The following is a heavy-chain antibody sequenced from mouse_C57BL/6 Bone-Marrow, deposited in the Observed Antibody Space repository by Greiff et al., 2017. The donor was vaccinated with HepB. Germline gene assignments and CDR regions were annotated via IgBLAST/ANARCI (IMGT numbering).Heavy chain of an antibody. Sequence: VQLQQSGAELVKPGASVKISCKASGYTFTDYYINWVKQRPGQGLEWIGKIGPGSGSTYYNEKFKGKATLTADKSSSTAYMQLSSLTSEDSALYFCARSLQFPYWYFDVWGTGTTVTVSS. CDR3: ARSLQFPYWYFDV. J-gene: IGHJ1*03. V-gene: IGHV1-77*01. D-gene: IGHD1-1*01. CDR2: IGPGSGST. CDR1: GYTFTDYY.